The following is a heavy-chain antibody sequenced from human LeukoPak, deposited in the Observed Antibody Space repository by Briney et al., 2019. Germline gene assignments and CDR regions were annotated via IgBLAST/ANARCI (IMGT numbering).Heavy chain of an antibody. D-gene: IGHD3-16*01. Sequence: SETLSLTCTVSGGSISSSSYYWGWIRQPPGKGLEWIGYIYYSGSTNYNPSLKSRVTISVDTSKNQFSLKLSSVTAADTAVYYCARRGAGWGPLPLDIWGQGTMVTVSS. CDR1: GGSISSSSYY. CDR2: IYYSGST. CDR3: ARRGAGWGPLPLDI. V-gene: IGHV4-61*05. J-gene: IGHJ3*02.